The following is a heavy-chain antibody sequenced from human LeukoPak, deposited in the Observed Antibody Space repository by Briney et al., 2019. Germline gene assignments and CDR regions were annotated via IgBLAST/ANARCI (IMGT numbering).Heavy chain of an antibody. D-gene: IGHD3-22*01. CDR2: INPNSGGP. Sequence: PLASVKVSCKASGYNLTAYYVHWVRQAPGQGLEWMGWINPNSGGPNFAEKFQGRVTMTRDTSISTVFLNLSSLRSDDTAMYFCARASRITMIVVVTDSFDYWGQGTLVTVSS. CDR3: ARASRITMIVVVTDSFDY. CDR1: GYNLTAYY. V-gene: IGHV1-2*02. J-gene: IGHJ4*02.